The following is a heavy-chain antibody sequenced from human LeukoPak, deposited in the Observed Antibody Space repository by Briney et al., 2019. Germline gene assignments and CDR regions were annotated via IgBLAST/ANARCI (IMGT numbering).Heavy chain of an antibody. V-gene: IGHV4-4*02. J-gene: IGHJ4*01. CDR2: VNLQGST. CDR1: GGSITITNY. Sequence: PSETLPVTCGVCGGSITITNYWTWVRQPPGKGLEWIGEVNLQGSTNYNPSLMGQVAISVDTSENHISLQLTSVTAADTAVYYCAREGGPYRPLDYSGQGTLATVSS. CDR3: AREGGPYRPLDY.